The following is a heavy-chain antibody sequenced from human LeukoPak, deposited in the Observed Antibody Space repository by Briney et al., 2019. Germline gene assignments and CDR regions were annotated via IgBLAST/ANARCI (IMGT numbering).Heavy chain of an antibody. CDR1: GYTFTVYY. Sequence: GASVKVSCKASGYTFTVYYMYWVRQAPGQGLEWMGWINPNSGGTNYAQKFQGRVTMTRDTSISTAYMELSRLRSDDTAVYYCARVTAVAGWFDPWGQGTLVTVSS. V-gene: IGHV1-2*02. J-gene: IGHJ5*02. CDR3: ARVTAVAGWFDP. D-gene: IGHD6-19*01. CDR2: INPNSGGT.